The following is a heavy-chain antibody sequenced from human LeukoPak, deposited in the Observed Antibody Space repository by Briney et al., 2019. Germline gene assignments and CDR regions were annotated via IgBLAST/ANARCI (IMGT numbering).Heavy chain of an antibody. CDR2: ISGSGGST. CDR3: VRDGEYSHGIDFDY. Sequence: GGSLRLSCAASGFTFSSYAMSWVRQAPGKGLEWVSAISGSGGSTYYADSVKGRFTISRDSATNTLYLQMNSLRAEDTAIYYCVRDGEYSHGIDFDYWGQGTLVTVSP. D-gene: IGHD5-18*01. CDR1: GFTFSSYA. V-gene: IGHV3-23*01. J-gene: IGHJ4*02.